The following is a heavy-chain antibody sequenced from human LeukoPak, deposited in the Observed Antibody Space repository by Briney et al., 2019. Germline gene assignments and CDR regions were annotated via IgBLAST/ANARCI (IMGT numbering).Heavy chain of an antibody. V-gene: IGHV3-21*01. D-gene: IGHD2-15*01. CDR3: ANTQTRAARNGMDV. CDR1: GFTFSSYS. CDR2: ISSSSSYI. J-gene: IGHJ6*02. Sequence: GGSLRLSCAASGFTFSSYSMNWVRQAPGKGLEWVSSISSSSSYIYYADSVKGRFTISRDNAKNSLYLQMNSLSAGDTAVYYCANTQTRAARNGMDVWGQGTTVSVSS.